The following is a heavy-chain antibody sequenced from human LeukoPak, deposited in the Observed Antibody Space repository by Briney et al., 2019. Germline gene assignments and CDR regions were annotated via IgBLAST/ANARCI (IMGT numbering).Heavy chain of an antibody. CDR2: ITSSSTYI. CDR3: ARDPYSGNYGAYYYYYMDV. V-gene: IGHV3-21*01. D-gene: IGHD1-26*01. J-gene: IGHJ6*03. Sequence: GGSLRLSCAASGFTFSSYEMNWVRQAPGKGLEWVSSITSSSTYIYYADSVRGRFTISRDSAKNSLYLQMNSLRAEDTAVYFCARDPYSGNYGAYYYYYMDVWGKGTTVTISS. CDR1: GFTFSSYE.